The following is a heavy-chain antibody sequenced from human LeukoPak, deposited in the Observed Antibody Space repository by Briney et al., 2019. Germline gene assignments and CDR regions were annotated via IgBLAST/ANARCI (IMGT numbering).Heavy chain of an antibody. CDR1: GYTFTSYY. D-gene: IGHD4-11*01. Sequence: GASVKVSCKASGYTFTSYYMHWVRQAPGQGLEWMGIINPSGGSTSYAQKFQGRVTMTRDMSTSTVYMELSSLRSEDTAVYYCARSTVTTLFDYWGQGTLVTVSS. J-gene: IGHJ4*02. CDR3: ARSTVTTLFDY. V-gene: IGHV1-46*01. CDR2: INPSGGST.